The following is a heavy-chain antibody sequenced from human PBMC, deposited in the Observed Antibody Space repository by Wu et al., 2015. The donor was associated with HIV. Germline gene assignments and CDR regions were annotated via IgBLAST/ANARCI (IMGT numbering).Heavy chain of an antibody. V-gene: IGHV1-2*02. Sequence: QVQLVQSGAEVKKPGASVKVSCKASGYIFSNYHISWVRQAPGQGLEWMGWINTNSGGTNYAQKFQGRVTVTRDTSINTAYMELSRLTSDDTAVFYCARELTLAPRRGLAYWGQGTLVTVSS. CDR2: INTNSGGT. J-gene: IGHJ4*02. CDR1: GYIFSNYH. D-gene: IGHD6-6*01. CDR3: ARELTLAPRRGLAY.